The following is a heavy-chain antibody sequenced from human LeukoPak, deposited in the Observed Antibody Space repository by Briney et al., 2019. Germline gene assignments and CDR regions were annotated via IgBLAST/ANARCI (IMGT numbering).Heavy chain of an antibody. Sequence: PGGSLRLSCAASGFTLSTYWMYWVRQAPGKGLMCVSRINPDGSATTYADSVKGRFTISKDNAKNTLYLQMNGLTAEDTALYYCTISASGMRYHARWGQGTLVTVSS. V-gene: IGHV3-74*03. CDR2: INPDGSAT. CDR3: TISASGMRYHAR. CDR1: GFTLSTYW. J-gene: IGHJ4*02. D-gene: IGHD3-10*01.